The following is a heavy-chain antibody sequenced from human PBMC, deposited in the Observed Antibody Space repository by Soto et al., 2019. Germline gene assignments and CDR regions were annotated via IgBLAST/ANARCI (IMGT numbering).Heavy chain of an antibody. J-gene: IGHJ3*02. Sequence: GGSLRLSCSASGFTFSSYSMNWVRQAPGKGLEWVSYISSSSSTIYYADSVKGRFTSDRDNAKKAQYLQMNSLRDEDAAVYYCARTSGYSYGPKGGAFDIWGQGTMVTVSS. CDR3: ARTSGYSYGPKGGAFDI. V-gene: IGHV3-48*02. CDR2: ISSSSSTI. D-gene: IGHD5-18*01. CDR1: GFTFSSYS.